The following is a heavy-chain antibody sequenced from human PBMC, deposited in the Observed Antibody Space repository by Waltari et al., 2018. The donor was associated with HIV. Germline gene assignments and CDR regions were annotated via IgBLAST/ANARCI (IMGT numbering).Heavy chain of an antibody. CDR3: ARDSVTNSLDY. Sequence: QVQLQESGPGLVKPSQPLSLTCTVSGGSIRSGSYYWSWLRQPAGKGLEWIGRIYTSGSTNYNPSLKSRVTISVDTSKNQFSLKLSSVTAADTAVYYCARDSVTNSLDYWGQGTLVTVSS. V-gene: IGHV4-61*02. CDR1: GGSIRSGSYY. J-gene: IGHJ4*02. D-gene: IGHD4-17*01. CDR2: IYTSGST.